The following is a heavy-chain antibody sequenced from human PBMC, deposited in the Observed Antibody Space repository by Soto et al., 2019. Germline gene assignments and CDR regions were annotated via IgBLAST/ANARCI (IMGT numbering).Heavy chain of an antibody. D-gene: IGHD3-16*01. Sequence: GGSLRLSCASSGFTFSNYAMTWVCQGPGKGLEWVSGISGRGGRSYYADSVKGRFTISRDNSKSTLYLQMNSLRAEDTAVYYCAKAYFVWSSEQPYYFDNWGQGTLVTV. J-gene: IGHJ4*02. V-gene: IGHV3-23*01. CDR1: GFTFSNYA. CDR3: AKAYFVWSSEQPYYFDN. CDR2: ISGRGGRS.